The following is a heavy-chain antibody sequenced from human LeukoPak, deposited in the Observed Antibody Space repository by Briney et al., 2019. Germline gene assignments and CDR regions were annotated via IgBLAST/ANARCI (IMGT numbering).Heavy chain of an antibody. CDR1: GFTFSSYG. Sequence: GGSLRLSCAASGFTFSSYGMHWVRQAPGKGLEWVAVISYDGSNKYYADSVKGRFTISRDNSKNTLYLQMNSLRAEDTAVYYCAKGETTVTTVSCPDYWGQGTLVTVSS. J-gene: IGHJ4*02. CDR3: AKGETTVTTVSCPDY. CDR2: ISYDGSNK. D-gene: IGHD4-17*01. V-gene: IGHV3-30*18.